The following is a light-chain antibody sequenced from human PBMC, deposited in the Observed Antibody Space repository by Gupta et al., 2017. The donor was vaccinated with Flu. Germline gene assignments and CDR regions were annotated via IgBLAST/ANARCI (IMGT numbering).Light chain of an antibody. V-gene: IGKV1-9*01. CDR1: QGSSSY. CDR3: QQLNSYPIT. CDR2: AAS. J-gene: IGKJ4*01. Sequence: PSFLSASVGDRVTITGRASQGSSSYVAWYQQKPGKAPKLLIDAASTLKRGVTTRVSGSGSGTXFTLTIXSLQPEDFATYYWQQLNSYPITFGXGTKVEIK.